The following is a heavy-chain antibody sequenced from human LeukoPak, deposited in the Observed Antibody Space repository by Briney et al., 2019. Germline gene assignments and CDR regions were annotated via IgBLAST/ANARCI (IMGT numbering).Heavy chain of an antibody. Sequence: PGGSLRLSCAASGFSFSSYGIHWVRQAPGKGLEWAAFIQHDASNKYYGDSVKGRFTISRDNSKNTLFLQMNSLRAEDTAVYYCARVMHYYYYMDVWGKGTTVTVSS. J-gene: IGHJ6*03. CDR3: ARVMHYYYYMDV. CDR2: IQHDASNK. CDR1: GFSFSSYG. D-gene: IGHD2-8*01. V-gene: IGHV3-30*02.